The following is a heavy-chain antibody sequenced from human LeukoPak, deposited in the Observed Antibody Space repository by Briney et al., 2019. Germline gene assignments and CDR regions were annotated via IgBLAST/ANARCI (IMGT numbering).Heavy chain of an antibody. CDR2: ITGRGGNT. D-gene: IGHD6-13*01. Sequence: PGGSLRLSCAASGFTFSSYAMSGVRQPPGKGLEGVSTITGRGGNTYYADSVKGGFTISRDNSKNTLYLQMNSLRAEDTAIYYCAKESPVAATGRSWFDPWGQGTLVTVSS. CDR1: GFTFSSYA. J-gene: IGHJ5*02. V-gene: IGHV3-23*01. CDR3: AKESPVAATGRSWFDP.